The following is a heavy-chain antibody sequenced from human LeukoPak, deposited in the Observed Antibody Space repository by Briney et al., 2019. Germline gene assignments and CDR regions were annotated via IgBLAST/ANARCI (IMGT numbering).Heavy chain of an antibody. Sequence: GGSLRLSCAASGFTFGSYWMYWVRQAPGKGPVWVARINTDGSSLNYADSVKGRFTISRDNAKNTLYLQMNSLGAEDTAVYYCARRINYYDSSGYYYVRYFDSWGQGTPVAVSS. CDR2: INTDGSSL. CDR1: GFTFGSYW. D-gene: IGHD3-22*01. CDR3: ARRINYYDSSGYYYVRYFDS. V-gene: IGHV3-74*01. J-gene: IGHJ4*02.